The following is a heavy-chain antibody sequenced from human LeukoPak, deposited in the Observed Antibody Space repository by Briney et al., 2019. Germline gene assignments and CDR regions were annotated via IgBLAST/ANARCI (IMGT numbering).Heavy chain of an antibody. J-gene: IGHJ4*02. D-gene: IGHD1-1*01. CDR2: ISSSSSTI. CDR1: GFTFSSYS. V-gene: IGHV3-48*02. Sequence: PGGSLRLSCAASGFTFSSYSMNWVRQAPGEGLGWGSYISSSSSTIYYADSVKGRFTISRHNSKNTVYLQMNNLRDDVTAMYYCARVDTTLSYKLAYWGQGTLVTVSS. CDR3: ARVDTTLSYKLAY.